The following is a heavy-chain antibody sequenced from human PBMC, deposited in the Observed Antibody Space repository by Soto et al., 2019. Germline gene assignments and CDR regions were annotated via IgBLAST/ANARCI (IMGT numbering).Heavy chain of an antibody. CDR2: TKLIGST. CDR3: ARDKITGLFDY. Sequence: QVQLQQWGAGLLKPSETLSLTCAVYGGSFRGYYWTWIRQPPGTGREWIGETKLIGSTNYNPSLNSRVTISVDTSKNQFSLKLTSVTAADTAVYYCARDKITGLFDYGGQGTLVTVSS. D-gene: IGHD2-8*02. CDR1: GGSFRGYY. V-gene: IGHV4-34*01. J-gene: IGHJ4*02.